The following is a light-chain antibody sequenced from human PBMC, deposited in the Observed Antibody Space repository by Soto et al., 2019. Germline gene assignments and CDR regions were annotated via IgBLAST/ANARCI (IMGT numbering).Light chain of an antibody. V-gene: IGKV1-39*01. Sequence: DIQMTQSPSSLSASLGDRVTITCRASQSINNYLNWYQQEEGKAPKLLIYAATSLQRGVPSRFSGSGSGTEFTLTISSLQPGDFATYSCQQSYNSPYTFGLGTKLEIK. CDR1: QSINNY. J-gene: IGKJ2*01. CDR2: AAT. CDR3: QQSYNSPYT.